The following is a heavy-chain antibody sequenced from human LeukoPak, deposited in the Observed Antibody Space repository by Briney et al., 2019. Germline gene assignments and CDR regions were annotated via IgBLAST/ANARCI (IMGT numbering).Heavy chain of an antibody. CDR2: IAYDGSDE. J-gene: IGHJ4*02. CDR3: ARDVMAVAGTLGFDC. CDR1: GFTFGSFG. Sequence: GGSLRLSCVAYGFTFGSFGMHWVRQAPGKGLDWVAVIAYDGSDENYADSVKGRFTISRDNFKNTLYLQMNSLGPEDTAKYYCARDVMAVAGTLGFDCWGQGALVTVSS. V-gene: IGHV3-30*04. D-gene: IGHD6-19*01.